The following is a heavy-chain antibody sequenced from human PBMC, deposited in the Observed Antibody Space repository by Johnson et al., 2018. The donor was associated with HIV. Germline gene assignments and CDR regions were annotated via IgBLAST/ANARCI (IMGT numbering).Heavy chain of an antibody. CDR3: ARVGEYCSSTSCSGAFDI. V-gene: IGHV3-48*04. J-gene: IGHJ3*02. CDR1: GFTFSSYG. CDR2: ISTSGSTI. D-gene: IGHD2-2*01. Sequence: VQLVESGGGVVQPGRSLRLSCAASGFTFSSYGMHWVRQAPGKGLEWVSYISTSGSTIYYADSVKGRFTISRDNAKNSLYLQMNSLRAEDTALYYCARVGEYCSSTSCSGAFDIWGQGTMVTVSS.